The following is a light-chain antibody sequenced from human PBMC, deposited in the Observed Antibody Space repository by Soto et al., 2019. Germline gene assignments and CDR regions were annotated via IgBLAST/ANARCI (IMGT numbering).Light chain of an antibody. CDR1: QTISNY. CDR2: AAS. V-gene: IGKV1-39*01. J-gene: IGKJ4*01. Sequence: DIQMTQSPSSLSVSVGDRVTMTCRASQTISNYLSWYQQKPGKAPRLLIYAASSLESGVSSRVSGSGSGTDFTLTITNLQPEDFGIYYCHQTYDSPLTFGGGTKIEIK. CDR3: HQTYDSPLT.